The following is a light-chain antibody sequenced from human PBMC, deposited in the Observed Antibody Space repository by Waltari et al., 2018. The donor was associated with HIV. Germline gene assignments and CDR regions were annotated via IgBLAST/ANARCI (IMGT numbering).Light chain of an antibody. V-gene: IGKV3-20*01. CDR1: QSVSNKF. J-gene: IGKJ2*03. CDR2: GAS. CDR3: QQYGSSTYS. Sequence: EIVLTQSPGTLSLSPGDRATLSCRASQSVSNKFLAWYQHKRGQAPRLLVYGASSRARGIPDRFSGSGSGTDFTLTISRLEPEDCAMYFCQQYGSSTYSFGQGTKLEIK.